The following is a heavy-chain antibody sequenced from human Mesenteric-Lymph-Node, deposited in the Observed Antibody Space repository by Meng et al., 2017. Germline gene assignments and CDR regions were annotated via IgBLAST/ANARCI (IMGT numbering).Heavy chain of an antibody. D-gene: IGHD5-18*01. V-gene: IGHV3-21*01. CDR3: ARGVTGAFDY. J-gene: IGHJ4*02. Sequence: QLVESGGGLVKPGGSLRLSCAASGFTFSSYSMNWVRQAPGKGLEWVSSISSSSRYIYYADSVKGRFTISRDNAKNSLYLQMNSLRAEDTAVYYCARGVTGAFDYWGQGTLVTVSS. CDR2: ISSSSRYI. CDR1: GFTFSSYS.